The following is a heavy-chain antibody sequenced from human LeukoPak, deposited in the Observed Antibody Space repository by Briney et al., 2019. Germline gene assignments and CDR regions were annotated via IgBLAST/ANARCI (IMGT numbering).Heavy chain of an antibody. Sequence: PGGSLRLSCAASGFTFSGSAMHWVRQASGKGLEWVGRIRSKANSYATAYAASAKGRFTISRDDSKNTAYLQMNSLKTEDTAVYYCTRHHKAAAGVYYFDYWGQGTLVTVSS. CDR3: TRHHKAAAGVYYFDY. CDR2: IRSKANSYAT. V-gene: IGHV3-73*01. D-gene: IGHD6-13*01. J-gene: IGHJ4*02. CDR1: GFTFSGSA.